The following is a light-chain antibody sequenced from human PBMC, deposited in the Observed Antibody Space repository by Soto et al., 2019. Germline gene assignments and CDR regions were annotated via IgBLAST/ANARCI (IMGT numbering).Light chain of an antibody. CDR3: QQTYDNPRT. V-gene: IGKV1-39*01. CDR1: QNIDTY. Sequence: DIQMTQSPSSLSASVGDRITITCRTSQNIDTYLNWYQQNPGKAPKLLISAASRLQSGVPSRFSGSGSGTDFTLTITSLQAEDFANYYCQQTYDNPRTFGQGTKV. J-gene: IGKJ1*01. CDR2: AAS.